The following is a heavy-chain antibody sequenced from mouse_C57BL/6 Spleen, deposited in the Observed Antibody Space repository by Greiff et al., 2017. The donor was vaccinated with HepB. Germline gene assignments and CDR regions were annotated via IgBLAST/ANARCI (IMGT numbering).Heavy chain of an antibody. CDR1: GFTFSDFY. J-gene: IGHJ1*03. D-gene: IGHD1-1*01. V-gene: IGHV7-1*01. Sequence: EVKLVESGGGLVQSGRSLRLSCATSGFTFSDFYMEWVRQAPGKGLEWIAASRNKANDYTTEYSASVKGRFIVSRYTSQSILYLQMNALRAEDTAIYYCARDDYYGIRYFDVWGTGTTVTVSS. CDR2: SRNKANDYTT. CDR3: ARDDYYGIRYFDV.